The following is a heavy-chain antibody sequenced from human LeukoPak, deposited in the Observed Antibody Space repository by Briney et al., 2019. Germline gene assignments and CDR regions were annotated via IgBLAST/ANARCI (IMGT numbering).Heavy chain of an antibody. V-gene: IGHV3-74*01. Sequence: GGSLRLSCAASGFTFSSYEMNWVRQAPGKGLEWVSRINSDGSSTSYADSVKGRFTISRDNAKNSLYLQMNSLRAEDTALYYCAKGSDEGHYYYMDVWGKGTTVTISS. CDR1: GFTFSSYE. CDR2: INSDGSST. J-gene: IGHJ6*03. CDR3: AKGSDEGHYYYMDV.